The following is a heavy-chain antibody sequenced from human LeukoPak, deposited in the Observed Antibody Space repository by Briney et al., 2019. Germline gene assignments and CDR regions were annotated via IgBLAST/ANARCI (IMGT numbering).Heavy chain of an antibody. CDR1: GYSFINYW. D-gene: IGHD3-22*01. Sequence: GESLKISCKGSGYSFINYWIGWVRQMPGKGLEWMGIIYPGDSDTRCSPSFQGQVTISADKSISTAYLQWSSLKASDTAMYYCARGRSSGPYYYYGMDVWGQGTTVTVSS. CDR2: IYPGDSDT. CDR3: ARGRSSGPYYYYGMDV. J-gene: IGHJ6*02. V-gene: IGHV5-51*01.